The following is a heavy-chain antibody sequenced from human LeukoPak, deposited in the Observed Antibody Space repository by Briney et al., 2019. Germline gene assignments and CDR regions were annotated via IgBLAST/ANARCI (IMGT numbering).Heavy chain of an antibody. J-gene: IGHJ4*02. CDR3: ARDEGYGDYYFDY. V-gene: IGHV3-48*04. CDR2: ISSSSSTI. Sequence: GGSLRLSCAASGSTFSSYSMNWVRQAPGKGLGWVSYISSSSSTIYYADSVKGRFTISRDNAKNSLYLQMNSLRAEDTAVYYCARDEGYGDYYFDYWGQGTLVTVSS. CDR1: GSTFSSYS. D-gene: IGHD4-17*01.